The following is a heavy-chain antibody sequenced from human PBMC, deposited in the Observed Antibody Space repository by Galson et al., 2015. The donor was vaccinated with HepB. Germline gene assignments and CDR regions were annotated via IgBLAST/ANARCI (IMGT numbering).Heavy chain of an antibody. J-gene: IGHJ4*02. Sequence: SLRLSCAASRFTFSSHAMNWVRQAPGKGLKWVSGINSDGGGTKYGDSVRGRFTISRDNSRNTLYLQMNSLKAEDTAVYYCATRDCGLVPGGWGQGSLVTVSS. V-gene: IGHV3-23*01. CDR3: ATRDCGLVPGG. D-gene: IGHD2-21*01. CDR1: RFTFSSHA. CDR2: INSDGGGT.